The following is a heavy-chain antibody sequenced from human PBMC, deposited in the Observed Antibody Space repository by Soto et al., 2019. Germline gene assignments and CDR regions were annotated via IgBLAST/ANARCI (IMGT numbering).Heavy chain of an antibody. Sequence: SETLSLTCTVSGGSISSYHWSWIRQPPGKGLEWIGSIYDSGNTYYNPSLKSRLTVSVDTSKNQFSLKLTSVTAADTAVYSCARDDRDEYRGRFGYWGPGTLVTVSS. CDR3: ARDDRDEYRGRFGY. CDR2: IYDSGNT. CDR1: GGSISSYH. J-gene: IGHJ4*02. V-gene: IGHV4-59*01. D-gene: IGHD3-10*01.